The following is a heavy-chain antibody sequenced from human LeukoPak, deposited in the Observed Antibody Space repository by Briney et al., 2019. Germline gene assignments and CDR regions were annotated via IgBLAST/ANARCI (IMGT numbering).Heavy chain of an antibody. V-gene: IGHV3-9*01. J-gene: IGHJ6*02. CDR2: ISWNSGSI. Sequence: GRSLRLSCAASGFTFDDYAMYWVRQAPGKGLEWVSGISWNSGSIGYADSVKGRFTISRDNAKNSLYLQMNSLRAEDTALYYCAKGLRITIFGVVHYGMDVWGQGTTVTVSS. D-gene: IGHD3-3*01. CDR3: AKGLRITIFGVVHYGMDV. CDR1: GFTFDDYA.